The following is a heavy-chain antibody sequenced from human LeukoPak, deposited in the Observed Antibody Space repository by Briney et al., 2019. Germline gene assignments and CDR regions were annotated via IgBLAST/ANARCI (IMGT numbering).Heavy chain of an antibody. Sequence: RSLRLSCAASGFTFDDYAMHWVRQAPGKGLEWVSGISWNSGSIGYADSVKGRFTISRDNAKNSLYLQMNSLRAEDMALYYCAKEAIIASAFDIWGQGTMVTVSS. CDR1: GFTFDDYA. CDR2: ISWNSGSI. V-gene: IGHV3-9*03. CDR3: AKEAIIASAFDI. J-gene: IGHJ3*02. D-gene: IGHD6-13*01.